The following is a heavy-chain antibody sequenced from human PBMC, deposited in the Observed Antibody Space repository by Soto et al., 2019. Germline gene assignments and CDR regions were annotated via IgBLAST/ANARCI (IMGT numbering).Heavy chain of an antibody. J-gene: IGHJ6*02. CDR1: GDSITNSDYY. Sequence: QVQLQESGPGLVKPSQTLSLTCTVSGDSITNSDYYWNWIRQSPGKGLEWIGSIDYSGSTYYNPSLKSRIIISADTSKNLFSLKLKSVTAADTALYFCARDGPYYYGRDVWGQGTTVTVSS. V-gene: IGHV4-30-4*01. CDR2: IDYSGST. CDR3: ARDGPYYYGRDV.